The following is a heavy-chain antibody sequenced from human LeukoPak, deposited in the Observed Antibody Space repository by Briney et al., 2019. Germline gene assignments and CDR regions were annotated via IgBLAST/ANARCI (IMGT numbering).Heavy chain of an antibody. CDR1: GWSFSGYY. V-gene: IGHV4-34*01. D-gene: IGHD3-22*01. Sequence: SETLSLTCAVYGWSFSGYYWSWIRQPPGKGLEWIGEINHSGSTNYNPSLKSRVTISVDTSKNQFSLKLSSVTAADTAVYYCARGQRLHYDSSGYKALSYWGQGTLVTVSS. J-gene: IGHJ4*02. CDR3: ARGQRLHYDSSGYKALSY. CDR2: INHSGST.